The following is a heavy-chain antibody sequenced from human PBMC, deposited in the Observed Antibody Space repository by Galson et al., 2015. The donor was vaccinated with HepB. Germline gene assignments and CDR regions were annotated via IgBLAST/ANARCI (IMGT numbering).Heavy chain of an antibody. CDR1: GFTFSDAW. CDR3: ARGRPGTFTVLGN. CDR2: INSDGSSS. J-gene: IGHJ4*02. V-gene: IGHV3-74*01. Sequence: SLRLSCAASGFTFSDAWMAWVRQAPGKGLIWVSRINSDGSSSSYADYVKGRFTISRDDAKNTLYLQLNSLRAEDTAIYYCARGRPGTFTVLGNWGQGTLVTVSS. D-gene: IGHD1-1*01.